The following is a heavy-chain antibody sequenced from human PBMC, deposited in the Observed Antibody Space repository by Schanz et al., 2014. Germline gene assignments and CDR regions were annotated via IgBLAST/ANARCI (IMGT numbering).Heavy chain of an antibody. Sequence: DVQLLESGGGLVQPGGSLRLSCAASGFTFSSYAMSWVRQPPGKGLEWVANIKHDGSEKYYVDSVKGRFTISRDNAKNSMYLEMNSLRAEDTAVYFCAREYASTWFESNVMAGRIDNWGQGTLVTVSS. J-gene: IGHJ4*02. V-gene: IGHV3-7*01. CDR2: IKHDGSEK. CDR3: AREYASTWFESNVMAGRIDN. D-gene: IGHD2-8*01. CDR1: GFTFSSYA.